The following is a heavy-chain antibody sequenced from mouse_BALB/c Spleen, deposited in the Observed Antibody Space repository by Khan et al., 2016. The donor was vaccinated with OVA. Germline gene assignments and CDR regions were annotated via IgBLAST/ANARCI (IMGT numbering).Heavy chain of an antibody. CDR2: ISYSGRT. V-gene: IGHV3-2*02. Sequence: VQLQQSGPGLVKPSQSLSLTCTVTGYSITSDYAWNWIRQFPGNKLEWMGYISYSGRTSYNPSLKSRISITRDTSKNQFFLQLTSVTTEDTATYFCARSVTITTVVATDFDYWGQGTTLTVSS. J-gene: IGHJ2*01. D-gene: IGHD1-1*01. CDR3: ARSVTITTVVATDFDY. CDR1: GYSITSDYA.